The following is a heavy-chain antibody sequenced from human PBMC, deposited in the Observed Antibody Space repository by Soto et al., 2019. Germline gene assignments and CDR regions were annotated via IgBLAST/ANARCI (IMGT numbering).Heavy chain of an antibody. D-gene: IGHD3-9*01. CDR2: IILMCGKR. Sequence: ASVKVSCKASGGTFSSYGINWVRQAPGQGLEWMGGIILMCGKRSYARKFQGRVTITADESMSTAYMELSSLRSEDTAVYYCARYPSRYDMLTGRSNYYPDGLDVWGQGTMVTVSS. V-gene: IGHV1-69*13. CDR3: ARYPSRYDMLTGRSNYYPDGLDV. CDR1: GGTFSSYG. J-gene: IGHJ6*02.